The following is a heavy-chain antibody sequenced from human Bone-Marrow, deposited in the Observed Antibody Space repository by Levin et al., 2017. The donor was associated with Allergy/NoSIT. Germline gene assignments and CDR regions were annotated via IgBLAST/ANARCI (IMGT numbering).Heavy chain of an antibody. J-gene: IGHJ5*02. V-gene: IGHV3-7*01. CDR2: IKEDGSEK. CDR3: ARDQFRRATIGARWFDP. CDR1: GFTFSNSW. Sequence: SCAASGFTFSNSWMSWVRQAPGKGLEWVATIKEDGSEKYYVDSVKGRFTISRDNAKNSLFVQMNSLRVEDTAVYYCARDQFRRATIGARWFDPWGQGTLVTVSS. D-gene: IGHD5-24*01.